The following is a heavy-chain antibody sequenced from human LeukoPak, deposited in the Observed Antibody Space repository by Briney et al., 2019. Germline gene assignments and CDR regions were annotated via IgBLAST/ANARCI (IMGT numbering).Heavy chain of an antibody. CDR2: ISPGGGPT. Sequence: GGSLRLSCAASGFTFSNAWMSWVRQAPGKGLEWVSGISPGGGPTYYADSVRGRFTISRDDSKNTLYLQMKNLRAEDTAVYYCAKDGAWLRFDDWGQGILVTVS. CDR1: GFTFSNAW. J-gene: IGHJ4*02. D-gene: IGHD5-12*01. V-gene: IGHV3-23*01. CDR3: AKDGAWLRFDD.